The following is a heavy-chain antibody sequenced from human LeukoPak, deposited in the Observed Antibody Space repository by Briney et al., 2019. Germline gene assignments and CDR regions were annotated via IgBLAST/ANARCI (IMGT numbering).Heavy chain of an antibody. CDR2: IWSDGAKH. D-gene: IGHD3-22*01. V-gene: IGHV3-33*01. CDR1: GFSFAGHA. Sequence: GTSLGLSCAASGFSFAGHAMHWVRQAPGKGLEWVAIIWSDGAKHYYADSVKDRVTISRDNSKNTLYLEMDSLRAEDTAVYYCASARYYYDSSGPIGAGFDYWGQGTLVTVSS. J-gene: IGHJ4*02. CDR3: ASARYYYDSSGPIGAGFDY.